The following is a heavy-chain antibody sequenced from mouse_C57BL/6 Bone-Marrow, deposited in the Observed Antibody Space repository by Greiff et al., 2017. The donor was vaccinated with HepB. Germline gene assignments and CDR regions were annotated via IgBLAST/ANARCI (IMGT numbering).Heavy chain of an antibody. CDR2: FHPYNDDT. CDR3: ARRYYGSYFDY. CDR1: GYTFTTYP. V-gene: IGHV1-47*01. D-gene: IGHD1-2*01. Sequence: VKVVESGAELVKPGASVKMSCKASGYTFTTYPIEWMKQNHGKSLEWIGNFHPYNDDTKYNEKFKGKATLTVEKSSSTVYLELSRLTSDDSAVYYCARRYYGSYFDYWGQGTTLTVSS. J-gene: IGHJ2*01.